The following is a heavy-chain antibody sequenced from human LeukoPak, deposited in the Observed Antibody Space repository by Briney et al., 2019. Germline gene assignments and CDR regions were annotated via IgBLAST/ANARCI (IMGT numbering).Heavy chain of an antibody. Sequence: TSETLSLTCTVSGGSISSCYWSWIRQPAGKGLEWIGRIYTSGSTNYNPSLKSRVTMSVDTSKNQGSLKLSSVTAADTAVYYCARGVYIAAAQYGYWGQGTLVTVSS. V-gene: IGHV4-4*07. J-gene: IGHJ4*02. CDR1: GGSISSCY. CDR3: ARGVYIAAAQYGY. D-gene: IGHD6-13*01. CDR2: IYTSGST.